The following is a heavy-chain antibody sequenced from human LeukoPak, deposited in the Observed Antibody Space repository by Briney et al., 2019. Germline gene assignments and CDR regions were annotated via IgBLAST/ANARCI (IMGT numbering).Heavy chain of an antibody. D-gene: IGHD6-13*01. CDR3: ARDKYSSSMIDY. CDR2: IWYDGSNK. J-gene: IGHJ4*02. CDR1: GLTVSSY. Sequence: GGSLRLSCAASGLTVSSYMSWVRQAPGKGLEWVAVIWYDGSNKYYADSVKGRFTISRDNSKNTLYLQMNSLRAEDTAVYYCARDKYSSSMIDYWGQGTLVTVSS. V-gene: IGHV3-33*08.